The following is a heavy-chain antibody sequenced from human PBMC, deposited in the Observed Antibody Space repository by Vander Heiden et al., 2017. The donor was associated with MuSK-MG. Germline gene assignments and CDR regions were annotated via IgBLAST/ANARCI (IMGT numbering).Heavy chain of an antibody. CDR2: IYYSGRT. J-gene: IGHJ6*02. V-gene: IGHV4-59*01. D-gene: IGHD6-13*01. Sequence: QVQLQESGPGLVKPSETLSLTCTVSGGSISSYYWSWIRQPPGKGLEWIGYIYYSGRTNYNPSLKSRVTISVDTSKNQFSLKLSSVTAADTAVYYCARVYSSLGYYYYYGMDVWGQGTTVTVSS. CDR1: GGSISSYY. CDR3: ARVYSSLGYYYYYGMDV.